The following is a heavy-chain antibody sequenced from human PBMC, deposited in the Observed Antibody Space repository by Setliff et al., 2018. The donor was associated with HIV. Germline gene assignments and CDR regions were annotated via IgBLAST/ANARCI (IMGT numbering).Heavy chain of an antibody. J-gene: IGHJ6*03. CDR3: AREGLWFGDRGFYMDV. D-gene: IGHD3-10*01. CDR1: GYSFTTYG. Sequence: ASVKVSCKASGYSFTTYGVYWVRQAPGQGLEWMGWIGTQNGNTNYAQKFQGRVTMTTDTSTNTAYMELSSLTSDDTAVYYCAREGLWFGDRGFYMDVWRKGTTVT. V-gene: IGHV1-18*01. CDR2: IGTQNGNT.